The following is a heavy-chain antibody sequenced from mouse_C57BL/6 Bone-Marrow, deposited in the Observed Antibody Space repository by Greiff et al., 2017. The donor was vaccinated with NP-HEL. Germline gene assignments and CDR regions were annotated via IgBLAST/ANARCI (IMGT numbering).Heavy chain of an antibody. CDR3: ARWATVVRGYYAMDY. Sequence: EVQLQQSGPELVKPGASVKIPCKASGYTFTDYNMDWVKQSHGKSLEWIGDINPNNGGTIYNQKFKGKATLTVDKSSSTAYMELRSLTSEDTAVYYCARWATVVRGYYAMDYWGQGTSVTVSS. CDR1: GYTFTDYN. D-gene: IGHD1-1*01. J-gene: IGHJ4*01. V-gene: IGHV1-18*01. CDR2: INPNNGGT.